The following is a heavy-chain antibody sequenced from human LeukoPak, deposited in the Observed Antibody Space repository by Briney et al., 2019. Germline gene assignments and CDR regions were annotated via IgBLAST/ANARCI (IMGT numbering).Heavy chain of an antibody. V-gene: IGHV5-51*01. CDR3: ARLGDTAMVDFFDH. J-gene: IGHJ4*02. D-gene: IGHD5-18*01. Sequence: GESLKISCKGSGYSFTSYWIGWARQMPGKGLEWMGIIYPGDSDTRYSPSFQGQVTISADKSITTAYLQWNSLKASDTAMYYCARLGDTAMVDFFDHWGQGTLVTVSS. CDR2: IYPGDSDT. CDR1: GYSFTSYW.